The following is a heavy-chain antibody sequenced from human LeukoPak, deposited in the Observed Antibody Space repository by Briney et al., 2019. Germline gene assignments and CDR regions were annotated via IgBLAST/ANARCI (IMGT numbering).Heavy chain of an antibody. CDR2: IYPGDSDT. J-gene: IGHJ6*02. V-gene: IGHV5-51*01. CDR3: ARMGASRYNWNDDYYYYGMDV. CDR1: GHSFTSYW. D-gene: IGHD1-1*01. Sequence: GESLKISCKGSGHSFTSYWIGWVRQMPGKGLEWMGIIYPGDSDTRYSPSFQGQVTISADKSISTAYLQWSSLKASDTAMYYCARMGASRYNWNDDYYYYGMDVWGQGTTVTVSS.